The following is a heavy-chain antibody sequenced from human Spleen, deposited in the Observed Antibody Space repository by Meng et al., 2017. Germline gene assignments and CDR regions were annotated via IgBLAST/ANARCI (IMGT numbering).Heavy chain of an antibody. J-gene: IGHJ4*02. CDR2: INHSGST. V-gene: IGHV4-34*01. CDR1: GGSFSGYY. D-gene: IGHD3-22*01. Sequence: GQLQQWGAVLLKPSETLSLTCAAYGGSFSGYYWSWIRQPPGKGLEWIGEINHSGSTNYNPSLKSRVTISVDTSKNQFSLKLSSVTAADTAVYYCARGPKNYYDSSGYYYFFDYWGQGTLVTVSS. CDR3: ARGPKNYYDSSGYYYFFDY.